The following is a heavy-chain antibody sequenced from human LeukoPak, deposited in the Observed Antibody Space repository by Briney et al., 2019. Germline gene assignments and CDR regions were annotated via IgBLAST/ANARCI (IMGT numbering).Heavy chain of an antibody. Sequence: SETLSLTCTVSGGSVSSTTYYWSWIRQPPGKGLEWIASTNYSGSTYYNPSLKSRVTISVDTSENQFSLKLSSVTAADTVVYYCARYVVYGSGKYYFDYWGQGTLVTVSS. V-gene: IGHV4-39*01. CDR3: ARYVVYGSGKYYFDY. CDR1: GGSVSSTTYY. D-gene: IGHD3-10*01. CDR2: TNYSGST. J-gene: IGHJ4*02.